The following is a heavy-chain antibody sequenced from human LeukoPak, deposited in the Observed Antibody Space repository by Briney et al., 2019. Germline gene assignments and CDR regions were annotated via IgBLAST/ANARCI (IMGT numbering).Heavy chain of an antibody. CDR3: AKDHRPPGYCSGGSCYFSY. V-gene: IGHV3-23*01. CDR2: ISGSGGST. CDR1: GFTFSSYA. J-gene: IGHJ4*02. Sequence: GGSLRLSCAASGFTFSSYAMSWVRQAPGKGLEWVSAISGSGGSTYYADSVKGRFTISRDNSKNTLYLQMNSLRAEDTAVYYCAKDHRPPGYCSGGSCYFSYWGQGTLGTVSS. D-gene: IGHD2-15*01.